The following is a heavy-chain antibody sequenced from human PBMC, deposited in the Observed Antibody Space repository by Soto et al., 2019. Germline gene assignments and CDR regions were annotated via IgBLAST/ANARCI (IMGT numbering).Heavy chain of an antibody. CDR3: ARNDIDY. Sequence: ASVKVSCKASGYSFTGYYMHWVRQAPGQGLEWMGWINPNTGSTKCAQKFQGRVTMTRDTSISTFYMDLSRLTSDDTPIYYCARNDIDYWGQGTLVTVSS. CDR1: GYSFTGYY. J-gene: IGHJ4*02. V-gene: IGHV1-2*02. CDR2: INPNTGST.